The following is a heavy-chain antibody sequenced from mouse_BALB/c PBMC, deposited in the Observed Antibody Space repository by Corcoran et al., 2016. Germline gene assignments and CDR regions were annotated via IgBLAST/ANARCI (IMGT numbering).Heavy chain of an antibody. CDR1: GYTFTSYV. CDR2: IYPYNDDT. V-gene: IGHV1S136*01. CDR3: AREVPGGNPFDY. Sequence: EVQLQQSGPELVKPGASVKMSCKASGYTFTSYVMHWVKQEPGQGLEWIGYIYPYNDDTRYNEKFKGKATLTSDKSSSTANMELSSLTSEDSAVYYCAREVPGGNPFDYWGQGTTLTVSS. J-gene: IGHJ2*01. D-gene: IGHD2-1*01.